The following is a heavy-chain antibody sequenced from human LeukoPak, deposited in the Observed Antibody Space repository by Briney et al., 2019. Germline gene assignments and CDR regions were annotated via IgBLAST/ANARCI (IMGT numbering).Heavy chain of an antibody. CDR2: NYYSGST. Sequence: PSETLSLTCTVSGDSISSYYWSWIRQPPGKGLEWIGYNYYSGSTNYNPSLKSRVTISIDTSKNQFSLKLSSVTAADTAVYYCARTYYYDSSGYSPQYYFDYWGQGTLVTVSS. CDR1: GDSISSYY. D-gene: IGHD3-22*01. V-gene: IGHV4-59*01. J-gene: IGHJ4*02. CDR3: ARTYYYDSSGYSPQYYFDY.